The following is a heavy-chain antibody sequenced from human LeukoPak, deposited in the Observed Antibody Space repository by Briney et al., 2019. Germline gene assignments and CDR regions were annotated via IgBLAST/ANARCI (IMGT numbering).Heavy chain of an antibody. J-gene: IGHJ1*01. CDR2: INPDGRDT. CDR1: GFTFNRCW. D-gene: IGHD2-21*02. CDR3: TSWGDTTAEHFQR. Sequence: GGSLRLSCVVSGFTFNRCWMNWVRQAPGKGLEWVAHINPDGRDTYYVDSVKGRFTISRDNAQNSMCLQMNSLRVEDTAVYYCTSWGDTTAEHFQRWGQGTLVTVSS. V-gene: IGHV3-7*01.